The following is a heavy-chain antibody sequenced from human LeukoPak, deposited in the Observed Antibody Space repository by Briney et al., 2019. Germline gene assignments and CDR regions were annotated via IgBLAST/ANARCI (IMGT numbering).Heavy chain of an antibody. CDR3: ARKSEYSSSWYGGDAFDI. V-gene: IGHV3-11*01. J-gene: IGHJ3*02. CDR2: TSPSGGTI. D-gene: IGHD6-13*01. Sequence: GGSLRLSCAASGFTFSDYYMSWLRQAPETGLEWLSYTSPSGGTIYYTDSVKGRFTMSRDNAQNALYLQMNSLRAEDTAVYYCARKSEYSSSWYGGDAFDIWGQGTMVTISS. CDR1: GFTFSDYY.